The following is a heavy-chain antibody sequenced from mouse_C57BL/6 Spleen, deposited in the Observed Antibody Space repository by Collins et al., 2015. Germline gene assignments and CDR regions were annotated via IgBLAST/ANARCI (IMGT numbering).Heavy chain of an antibody. J-gene: IGHJ2*01. CDR3: ARSGGNPDY. CDR1: GYSFTGYY. CDR2: INPYNGAT. Sequence: EVQLQQSGPELVKPGASVKISYKASGYSFTGYYMHWVKQSHVKSLEWIGRINPYNGATSYNQNFKDKASLTVDKSSSTAYMELHSLTSEDSAVYYCARSGGNPDYWGQGTTLTVSS. D-gene: IGHD2-1*01. V-gene: IGHV1-26*01.